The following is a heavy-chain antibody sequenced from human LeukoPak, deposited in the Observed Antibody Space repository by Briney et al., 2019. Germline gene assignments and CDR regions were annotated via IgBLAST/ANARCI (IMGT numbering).Heavy chain of an antibody. CDR3: ARGDPGRGWFDP. CDR1: GGSLSSYY. CDR2: IYYSGST. J-gene: IGHJ5*02. Sequence: SETLSLTCTVSGGSLSSYYWRWIGQPPGKGLEWIGYIYYSGSTNYNPSLKSRVTISVDTSKNQFSLKLSSVTAADTAVYYCARGDPGRGWFDPWGQGTLVTVSS. V-gene: IGHV4-59*01.